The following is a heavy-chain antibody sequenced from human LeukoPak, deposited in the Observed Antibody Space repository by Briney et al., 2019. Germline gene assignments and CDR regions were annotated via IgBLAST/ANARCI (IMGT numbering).Heavy chain of an antibody. CDR2: IYYSGST. V-gene: IGHV4-38-2*02. D-gene: IGHD3-16*01. J-gene: IGHJ4*02. CDR3: AGEFGGVMVY. Sequence: SETLSLTCSVSGYSISSGYYWGWIRQPPGKGLEWIGYIYYSGSTNYNPSLKSRVTISVDTSKNQSSLKLSSVTAADTAVYYCAGEFGGVMVYWGQGTLVTVSS. CDR1: GYSISSGYY.